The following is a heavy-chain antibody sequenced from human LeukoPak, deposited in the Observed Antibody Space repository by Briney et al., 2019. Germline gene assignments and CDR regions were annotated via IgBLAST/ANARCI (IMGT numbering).Heavy chain of an antibody. J-gene: IGHJ4*02. Sequence: AGSLRLSCAASGFTFSSYAMHWVRQAPGNGLEWVAVISYDGSNKYYADSVKGRFTISRDNSKNTLYLQMNSLRAEDTAVYYCARERNDYSNEPFDYWGQGTLVTVSS. CDR2: ISYDGSNK. CDR3: ARERNDYSNEPFDY. D-gene: IGHD4-11*01. V-gene: IGHV3-30-3*01. CDR1: GFTFSSYA.